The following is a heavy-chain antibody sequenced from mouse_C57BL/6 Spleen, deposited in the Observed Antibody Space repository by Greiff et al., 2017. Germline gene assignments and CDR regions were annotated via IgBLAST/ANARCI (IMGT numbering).Heavy chain of an antibody. D-gene: IGHD2-3*01. CDR3: AREGDYDDY. CDR1: GFTFSSYG. V-gene: IGHV5-6*01. CDR2: ISSGGSYT. Sequence: VQLKESGGDLVKPGGSLKLSCAASGFTFSSYGMSWVRQTPDTRLEWVATISSGGSYTYYPDSVKGRFTISRDHAKNTLYLQRSSLKSEDTAMYYCAREGDYDDYWGQGTTLTVSS. J-gene: IGHJ2*01.